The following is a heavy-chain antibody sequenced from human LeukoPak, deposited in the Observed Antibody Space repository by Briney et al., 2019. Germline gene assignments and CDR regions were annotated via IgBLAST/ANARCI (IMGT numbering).Heavy chain of an antibody. CDR2: IYYSEST. D-gene: IGHD3-22*01. Sequence: SETLSLTCTVSGGSISSYYWSWIRQPPGKGLEWIGYIYYSESTNYNPSLKSRVTISGDTSKNQFSLALTSVTAADTAVYYCARALFRYDSSSRSLHWYFDLWGRGTLVTVSS. CDR3: ARALFRYDSSSRSLHWYFDL. J-gene: IGHJ2*01. CDR1: GGSISSYY. V-gene: IGHV4-59*01.